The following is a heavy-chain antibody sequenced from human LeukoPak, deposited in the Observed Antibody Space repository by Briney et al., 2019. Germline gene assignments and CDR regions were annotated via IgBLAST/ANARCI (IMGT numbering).Heavy chain of an antibody. D-gene: IGHD6-6*01. CDR3: ARIGYSSSSLDF. CDR1: GFTFANYW. V-gene: IGHV3-7*03. J-gene: IGHJ4*02. Sequence: GGSLRLSCAASGFTFANYWMTWVRQAPGKGLEWVANIKQDGSVKYYVDSVKGRFTISRDNAKNSLYLQMNSLRAEDTAVYNCARIGYSSSSLDFWGRGTLVTVSS. CDR2: IKQDGSVK.